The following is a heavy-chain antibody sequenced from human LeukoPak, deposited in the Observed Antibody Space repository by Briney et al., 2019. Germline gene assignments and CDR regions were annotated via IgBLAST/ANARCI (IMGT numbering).Heavy chain of an antibody. D-gene: IGHD2-15*01. Sequence: QTGGSLRLSCAASGFTFSSYEMNWVRQAPGKGLEWVSYISSSGSTIYYADSVKGRFTISRDNAKNSLYLQMSSLRAEDTAVYYCARSSNGGSYYFDYWGQGTLVTVSS. CDR3: ARSSNGGSYYFDY. V-gene: IGHV3-48*03. CDR1: GFTFSSYE. CDR2: ISSSGSTI. J-gene: IGHJ4*02.